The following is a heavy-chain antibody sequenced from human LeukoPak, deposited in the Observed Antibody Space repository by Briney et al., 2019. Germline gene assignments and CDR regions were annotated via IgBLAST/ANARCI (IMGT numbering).Heavy chain of an antibody. Sequence: GGSLRLSCAASGFTFTNYWVSWVRQAPGKGLELVANIKQDRSEKYYVDSVKGRFTISRDNAKNSLYLQVNSLRVEDTAVYYCARDPDYYHGTDYNYDAFDIWGQGTMITVSS. CDR1: GFTFTNYW. CDR3: ARDPDYYHGTDYNYDAFDI. V-gene: IGHV3-7*01. D-gene: IGHD3-22*01. J-gene: IGHJ3*02. CDR2: IKQDRSEK.